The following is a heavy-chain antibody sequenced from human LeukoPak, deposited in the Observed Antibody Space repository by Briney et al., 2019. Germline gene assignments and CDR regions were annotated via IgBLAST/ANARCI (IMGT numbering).Heavy chain of an antibody. CDR3: AKDSSLYYHDSSGSYDY. J-gene: IGHJ4*02. CDR2: ISGSGGST. D-gene: IGHD3-22*01. Sequence: PGGSLRLSCAASGFTFSSYAMSWVRQAPGKGLEWVSAISGSGGSTYYADSVKGRFTISRDSSKNTLYLQMNSLRAEDTAVYYCAKDSSLYYHDSSGSYDYWGQGTLVTVSS. CDR1: GFTFSSYA. V-gene: IGHV3-23*01.